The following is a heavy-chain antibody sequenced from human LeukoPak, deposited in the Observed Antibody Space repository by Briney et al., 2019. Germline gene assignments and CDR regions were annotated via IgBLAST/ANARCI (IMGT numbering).Heavy chain of an antibody. V-gene: IGHV4-34*01. CDR3: ARGFLRYYGSGTNPASFDY. J-gene: IGHJ4*02. CDR1: GGSFSGYY. D-gene: IGHD3-10*01. Sequence: SETLSLTCAVYGGSFSGYYWSWIRQPPGKGLEWIGEINHSGSTNYNPSLKSRVTISVDTSKNQFSLKLSSVTAADTAVYYCARGFLRYYGSGTNPASFDYWGQGTLVTVSP. CDR2: INHSGST.